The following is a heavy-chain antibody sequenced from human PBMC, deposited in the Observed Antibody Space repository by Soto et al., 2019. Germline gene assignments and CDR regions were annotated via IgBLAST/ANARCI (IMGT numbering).Heavy chain of an antibody. Sequence: PVRPMRVPCTGAGGTFDAYGLHWVRHGPVKGLEWVASISSDGKNRNFSDSVKGRFSISRDNAKNSLTLQMNSLRAEDTALYYCARDRCSGGSCYRTYAFDMWGQGTLVTVSS. V-gene: IGHV3-30*04. CDR3: ARDRCSGGSCYRTYAFDM. J-gene: IGHJ3*02. CDR1: GGTFDAYG. CDR2: ISSDGKNR. D-gene: IGHD2-15*01.